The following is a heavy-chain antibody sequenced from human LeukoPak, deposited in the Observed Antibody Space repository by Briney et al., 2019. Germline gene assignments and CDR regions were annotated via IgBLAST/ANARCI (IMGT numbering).Heavy chain of an antibody. CDR3: ARDQISGYLAGY. CDR1: GGSISNSNYY. CDR2: VYYTGIT. J-gene: IGHJ4*02. D-gene: IGHD5-12*01. Sequence: SETLSLTCIVSGGSISNSNYYWGWIRQPPGKGLEWIGSVYYTGITYYNPSLKSRVTISIDTSKNQFSLKLGSVTAADTAVYYCARDQISGYLAGYWGQGTLVTVSS. V-gene: IGHV4-39*02.